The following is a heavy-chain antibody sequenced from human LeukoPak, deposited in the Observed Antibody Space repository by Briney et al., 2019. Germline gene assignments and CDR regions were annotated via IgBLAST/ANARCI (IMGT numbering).Heavy chain of an antibody. J-gene: IGHJ4*02. Sequence: ASVKVSCKASGYSFTSYGITWVRQAPGQGLEWMGWISTYDGNANYAQKLQGRVTMTTDTSTITAYMELRSLRSDDTAVYYCARQQSGWTYYFDYWGQGTLVTVSS. V-gene: IGHV1-18*01. CDR2: ISTYDGNA. CDR3: ARQQSGWTYYFDY. D-gene: IGHD6-19*01. CDR1: GYSFTSYG.